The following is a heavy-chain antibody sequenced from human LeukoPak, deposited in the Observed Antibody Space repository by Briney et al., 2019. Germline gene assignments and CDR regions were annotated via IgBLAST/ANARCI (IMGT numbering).Heavy chain of an antibody. D-gene: IGHD3-22*01. Sequence: ASVMVSCKASGYTFTSYAMHWVRQAPGQRLEWMGWINAGNGNTKYSQEFQGRVTITRDTSASTAYMELSSLRSEDVAVYYCARAMVETYYYDSSGYYLNWFDRWGQGTLVTVSS. CDR2: INAGNGNT. J-gene: IGHJ5*02. CDR1: GYTFTSYA. CDR3: ARAMVETYYYDSSGYYLNWFDR. V-gene: IGHV1-3*03.